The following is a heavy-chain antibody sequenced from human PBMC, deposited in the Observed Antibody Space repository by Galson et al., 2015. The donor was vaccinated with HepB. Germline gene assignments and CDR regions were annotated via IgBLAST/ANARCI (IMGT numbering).Heavy chain of an antibody. CDR3: ARVEGGDYYDSSGYYLDYYYGMDV. V-gene: IGHV1-69*02. J-gene: IGHJ6*02. D-gene: IGHD3-22*01. Sequence: SVKVSCKASGGTFSSYTISWVRQAPGQGLEWMGRIIPILGIANYAQKFQGRVTITADKSTSTAYMELSSLRSEDTAVYYCARVEGGDYYDSSGYYLDYYYGMDVWGQGTTVTVSS. CDR1: GGTFSSYT. CDR2: IIPILGIA.